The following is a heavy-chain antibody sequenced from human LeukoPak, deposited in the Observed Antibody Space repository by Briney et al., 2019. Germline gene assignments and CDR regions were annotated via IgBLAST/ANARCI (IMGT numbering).Heavy chain of an antibody. V-gene: IGHV4-39*07. D-gene: IGHD3-22*01. J-gene: IGHJ6*03. CDR3: TRGSIAYYYMDV. CDR1: GGSISSNSYY. Sequence: SETLSLTCAVPGGSISSNSYYWGWIRQPPGKGLEWIGSIYYSGSTYYNPSLKSRVTISVDTSKNQFSLKLSSVTAADTAVYYCTRGSIAYYYMDVWGKGTTVTISS. CDR2: IYYSGST.